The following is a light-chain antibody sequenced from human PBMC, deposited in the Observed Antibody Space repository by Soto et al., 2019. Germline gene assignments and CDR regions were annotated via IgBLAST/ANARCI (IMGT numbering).Light chain of an antibody. J-gene: IGLJ3*02. Sequence: QSVLTQPPSVSAAPGQTVTLSCSGSSSNIGNNYVSWYQQLPGTAPKLLIYDNNKRPSGIPDRFSGSKSGTSATLGITGLQTGDEADYYCGTWDSSLSAGVFGGGTKLTVL. V-gene: IGLV1-51*01. CDR2: DNN. CDR3: GTWDSSLSAGV. CDR1: SSNIGNNY.